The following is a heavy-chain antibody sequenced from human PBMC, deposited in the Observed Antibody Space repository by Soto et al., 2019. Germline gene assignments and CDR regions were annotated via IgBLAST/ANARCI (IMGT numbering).Heavy chain of an antibody. CDR1: GFTFSSYA. CDR3: ARAHSDYDILTGYSTYYYYYGMDV. V-gene: IGHV3-30-3*01. CDR2: ISYDGSNK. Sequence: ESVGGVVQPGRSLRLSCAASGFTFSSYAMHWVRQAPGKGLEWVAVISYDGSNKYYADSVKGRFTISRDNSKNTLYLQMNSLRAEDTAVYYCARAHSDYDILTGYSTYYYYYGMDVWGQGTTVTVSS. D-gene: IGHD3-9*01. J-gene: IGHJ6*02.